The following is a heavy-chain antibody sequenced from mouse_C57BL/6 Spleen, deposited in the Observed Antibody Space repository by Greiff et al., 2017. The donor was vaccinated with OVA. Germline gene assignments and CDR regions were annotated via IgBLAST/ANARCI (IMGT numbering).Heavy chain of an antibody. V-gene: IGHV1-55*01. CDR3: ASFYDYDGKGYAMDY. CDR1: GYTFTSYW. D-gene: IGHD2-4*01. Sequence: VQLQQPGAELVKPGASVKMSCKASGYTFTSYWITWVKQRPGQGLEWIGDIYPGSGSTNYNEKFKSKATLTVDTSSSTAYMQLSSLTSEDSAVYYGASFYDYDGKGYAMDYWGQGTSVTVSS. J-gene: IGHJ4*01. CDR2: IYPGSGST.